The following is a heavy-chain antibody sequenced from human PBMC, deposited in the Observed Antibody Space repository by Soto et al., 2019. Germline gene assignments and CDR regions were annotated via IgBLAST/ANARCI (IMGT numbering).Heavy chain of an antibody. CDR3: ARDSTMGWYYDFWSGYPPGMDV. CDR2: INAGNGNT. J-gene: IGHJ6*02. Sequence: ASVKVCCKASGYTFTSYAMHWVRQAPGQRLEWMGWINAGNGNTKYSQKFQGRVTITRDTSASTAYMELSSLRSEDTAVYYCARDSTMGWYYDFWSGYPPGMDVWGQGTTVTVSS. V-gene: IGHV1-3*01. D-gene: IGHD3-3*01. CDR1: GYTFTSYA.